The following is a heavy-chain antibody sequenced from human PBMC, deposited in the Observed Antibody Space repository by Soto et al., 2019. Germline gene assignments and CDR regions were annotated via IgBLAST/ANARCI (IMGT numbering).Heavy chain of an antibody. CDR3: AKPRDGYNYNWFDP. J-gene: IGHJ5*02. V-gene: IGHV3-30*18. CDR2: ISYDGSNK. CDR1: GFTFSSYG. D-gene: IGHD5-12*01. Sequence: GGSLRLSCAASGFTFSSYGMHWVRQAPGKGLEWVAVISYDGSNKYYADSVKGRFTISRDNSKNTLYLQMNSLRAEDTAVYYCAKPRDGYNYNWFDPWGQGTLVTVSS.